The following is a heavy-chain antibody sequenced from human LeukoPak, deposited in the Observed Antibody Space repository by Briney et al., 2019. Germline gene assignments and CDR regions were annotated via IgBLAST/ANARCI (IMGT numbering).Heavy chain of an antibody. D-gene: IGHD3-10*01. J-gene: IGHJ4*02. CDR3: ARDDIWFGELLYIGGGSFDY. V-gene: IGHV3-7*01. Sequence: PGGSPRLSCAASGFTFSSYWMSWVRQAPGKGLEWVANIKQDGSEKYYVDSVKGRFTISRDNAKNSLYLQMNSLRAEDTAVYYCARDDIWFGELLYIGGGSFDYWGQGTLVTVSS. CDR2: IKQDGSEK. CDR1: GFTFSSYW.